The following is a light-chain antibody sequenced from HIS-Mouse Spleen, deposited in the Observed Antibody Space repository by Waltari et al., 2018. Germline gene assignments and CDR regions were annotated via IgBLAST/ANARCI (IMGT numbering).Light chain of an antibody. CDR3: QQYYSYPCT. V-gene: IGKV1-8*01. Sequence: ATRMTQSPSSLSASTGDRVTTTGWASQVIRSYLAWYQQKPGNPPKLLIYSASTLQCGVPYRFSGSGSGTDFTLTISCLQAEDVATYYCQQYYSYPCTFGQGTKVEIK. CDR2: SAS. CDR1: QVIRSY. J-gene: IGKJ1*01.